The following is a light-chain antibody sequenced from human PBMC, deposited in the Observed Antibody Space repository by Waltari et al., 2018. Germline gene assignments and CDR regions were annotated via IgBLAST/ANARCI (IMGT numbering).Light chain of an antibody. J-gene: IGLJ2*01. V-gene: IGLV3-19*01. CDR3: HSRDASGSGGA. Sequence: TQDPAVSVAMGQTVRITCLGDSLASYYASWYQQRPGQAPILVMYDKNSRPSGVPDRFSGSSSDDTASLTITGAQAEDEAYYYCHSRDASGSGGAFGGGTKLTVL. CDR2: DKN. CDR1: SLASYY.